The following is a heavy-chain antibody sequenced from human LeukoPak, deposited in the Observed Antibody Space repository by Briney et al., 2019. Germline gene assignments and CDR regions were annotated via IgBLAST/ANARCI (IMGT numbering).Heavy chain of an antibody. CDR2: VYSSGTT. D-gene: IGHD7-27*01. Sequence: SETLSLTCSVSNGSISRYYWSWIRQSPGKGLEWIGFVYSSGTTSFNPSLESRVTISLGTSRSQFSLKLRSVTTADTAVYYCARSPGFVDTSTGEWFDPWGPGALVIVSS. CDR1: NGSISRYY. V-gene: IGHV4-59*13. J-gene: IGHJ5*02. CDR3: ARSPGFVDTSTGEWFDP.